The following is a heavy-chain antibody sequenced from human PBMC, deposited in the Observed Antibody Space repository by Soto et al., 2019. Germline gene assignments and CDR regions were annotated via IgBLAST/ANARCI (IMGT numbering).Heavy chain of an antibody. Sequence: EVQLLESGGGLVQPGGSLRLSCVASGFTFSTYAMSWVRQAPREGLEWVSVVSGSGGTTYYADSVKGRFTISRDNSKNTLYLQMNSLRAEDSATYYSARYCIPTSCTIRYGMEVWCQGTTVTVSS. CDR2: VSGSGGTT. V-gene: IGHV3-23*01. D-gene: IGHD2-2*01. J-gene: IGHJ6*02. CDR1: GFTFSTYA. CDR3: ARYCIPTSCTIRYGMEV.